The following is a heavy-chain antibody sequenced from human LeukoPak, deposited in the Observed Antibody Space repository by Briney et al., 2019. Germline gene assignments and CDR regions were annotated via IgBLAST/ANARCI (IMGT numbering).Heavy chain of an antibody. Sequence: PGGSLRLSCAASGFTFSSYAMSWVRQAPGKGLEWVANIKQDGSEKYYVDSVKGRFTISRDNAKNSLYLQMNSLRAEDTAVYYCAKTRYQYYYDSSGYYFFDYWGQGTLVTVSS. CDR2: IKQDGSEK. CDR3: AKTRYQYYYDSSGYYFFDY. J-gene: IGHJ4*02. V-gene: IGHV3-7*01. CDR1: GFTFSSYA. D-gene: IGHD3-22*01.